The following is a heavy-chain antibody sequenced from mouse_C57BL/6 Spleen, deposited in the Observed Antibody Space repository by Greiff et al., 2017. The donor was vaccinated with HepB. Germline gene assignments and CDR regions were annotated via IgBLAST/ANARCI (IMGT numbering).Heavy chain of an antibody. J-gene: IGHJ4*01. D-gene: IGHD4-1*01. CDR2: IYPRSGNT. CDR3: AIANWDGYAMDY. CDR1: GYTFTSYG. V-gene: IGHV1-81*01. Sequence: QVQLKESGAELARPGASVKLSCKASGYTFTSYGISWVKQRTGQGLEWIGEIYPRSGNTYYNEKFKGKATLTADKSSSTAYMELRSLTSEDSAVYFCAIANWDGYAMDYWGQGTSVTVSS.